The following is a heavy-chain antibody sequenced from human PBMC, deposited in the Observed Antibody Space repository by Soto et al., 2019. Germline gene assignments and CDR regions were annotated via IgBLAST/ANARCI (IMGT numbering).Heavy chain of an antibody. Sequence: PGAPLSLSCTASGFSVSSYGPRWVRQAPGKGLEWVCAISGSGGSTHYADSVKGRFTNSRDNSKNTRYRQRNSRRDEDTAVYYCARETWIHNNGFAPWGQGT. J-gene: IGHJ5*02. D-gene: IGHD5-18*01. CDR3: ARETWIHNNGFAP. CDR2: ISGSGGST. V-gene: IGHV3-23*01. CDR1: GFSVSSYG.